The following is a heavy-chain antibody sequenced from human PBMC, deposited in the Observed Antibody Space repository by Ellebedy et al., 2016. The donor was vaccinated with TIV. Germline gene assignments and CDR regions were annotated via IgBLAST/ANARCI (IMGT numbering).Heavy chain of an antibody. CDR2: INHSGST. V-gene: IGHV4-34*01. CDR3: ARGYRGSGYFDL. CDR1: GGSFSGYY. Sequence: MPSETLSLTCAVYGGSFSGYYWSWIRQPPGKGLEWIGEINHSGSTNYNPSLKSRVTISVDTSKNQFSLKLSSVTAADTAVYYCARGYRGSGYFDLWGRGTPVTVSS. D-gene: IGHD1-14*01. J-gene: IGHJ2*01.